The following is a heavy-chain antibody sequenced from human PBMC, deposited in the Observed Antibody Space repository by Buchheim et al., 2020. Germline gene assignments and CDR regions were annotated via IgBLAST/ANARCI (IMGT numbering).Heavy chain of an antibody. V-gene: IGHV3-33*01. D-gene: IGHD6-13*01. CDR3: ASSTGYSSSWYSGDRSLDY. CDR2: IWYDGRNK. J-gene: IGHJ4*02. Sequence: QVQLVESGGGVVQPGRSLRLSCAASGFAFSTYGMHWVRQAPGKGLEWVAVIWYDGRNKYYADSVKGRFTISRENSKNTLYLQMNSLRAEDTAVYYCASSTGYSSSWYSGDRSLDYWGQGTL. CDR1: GFAFSTYG.